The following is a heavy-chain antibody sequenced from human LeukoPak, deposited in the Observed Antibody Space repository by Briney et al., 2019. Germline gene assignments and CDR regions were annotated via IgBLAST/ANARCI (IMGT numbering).Heavy chain of an antibody. CDR2: TSYDGSNK. V-gene: IGHV3-30*03. J-gene: IGHJ4*02. CDR3: VRDFSYGSGSYYGLEY. CDR1: GSTSINYG. D-gene: IGHD3-10*01. Sequence: PGGSLRLSFAASGSTSINYGMHWVRQAPGKGRKWVAITSYDGSNKHYADSVTGRFTISRDNSRNTLYLQMNSLRAEDTAMYYCVRDFSYGSGSYYGLEYWGQGTLVTVSS.